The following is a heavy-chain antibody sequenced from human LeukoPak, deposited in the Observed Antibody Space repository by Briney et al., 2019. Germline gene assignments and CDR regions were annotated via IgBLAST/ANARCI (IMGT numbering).Heavy chain of an antibody. CDR3: ARAPGATIEGSGAFDI. CDR1: GGSISTGDYY. D-gene: IGHD5-12*01. J-gene: IGHJ3*02. Sequence: PSQTLSPTCTVSGGSISTGDYYWSWIRQPPGKGLEYIGYIYYSGSTYYNPSLKSRITISVDTSKNQFSLKLSSVPAADTAVYYCARAPGATIEGSGAFDIWGQGTMVTVSS. CDR2: IYYSGST. V-gene: IGHV4-30-4*01.